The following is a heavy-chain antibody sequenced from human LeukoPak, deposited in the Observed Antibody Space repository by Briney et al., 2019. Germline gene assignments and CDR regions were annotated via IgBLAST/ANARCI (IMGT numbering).Heavy chain of an antibody. J-gene: IGHJ4*02. V-gene: IGHV4-59*01. CDR3: ARVGRRASPGAFDY. D-gene: IGHD1-26*01. CDR1: GGSISSYY. Sequence: PSETLSLTCTVSGGSISSYYWSWIRQPPGKGLEWIGYIYYSGSTNYNPSLKSRVTISVGTSKNQFSLKLSSVTAADTAVYYCARVGRRASPGAFDYWGQGTLVTVSS. CDR2: IYYSGST.